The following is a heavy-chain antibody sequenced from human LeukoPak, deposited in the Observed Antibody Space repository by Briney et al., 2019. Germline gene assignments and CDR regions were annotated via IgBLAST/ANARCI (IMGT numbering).Heavy chain of an antibody. CDR1: GFTFSSYE. J-gene: IGHJ6*02. V-gene: IGHV3-48*03. D-gene: IGHD3-3*01. CDR2: ISSSGSTI. Sequence: GGSLRLSCAASGFTFSSYEMNWVRQAPGKGLEWVSYISSSGSTIYYADSVKGRFTISRDNAKNSLYLQMNSLRAEDTAVYYCAVEAYYYGMDVWGQGTTVTVSS. CDR3: AVEAYYYGMDV.